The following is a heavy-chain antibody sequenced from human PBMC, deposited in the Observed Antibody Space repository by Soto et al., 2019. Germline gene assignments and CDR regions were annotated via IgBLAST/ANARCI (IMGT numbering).Heavy chain of an antibody. J-gene: IGHJ4*02. CDR3: ATDDGWSGRDPFDY. V-gene: IGHV3-23*01. CDR1: GFTFSTYA. CDR2: VSGSGSST. D-gene: IGHD3-10*01. Sequence: EVQLLESGGDLVQPGGSLRLSCAASGFTFSTYAMTWVRQAPGKGLEWVSTVSGSGSSTYYADSVKGRFSITRDNSNNTQYLQMNSLRAKATAIDYCATDDGWSGRDPFDYWGEGAMVTVSS.